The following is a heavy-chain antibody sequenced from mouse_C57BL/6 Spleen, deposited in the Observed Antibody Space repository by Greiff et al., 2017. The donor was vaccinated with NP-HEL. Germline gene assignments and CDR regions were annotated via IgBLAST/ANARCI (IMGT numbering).Heavy chain of an antibody. V-gene: IGHV1-52*01. Sequence: QVQLQQPGAELVRPGSSVKLSCKASGYTFTSYWMHWVKQRPIQGLEWIGNIDPSDSETHSNQKFTDKATLTVAKSYITAYMQRSSLTSENSAVYYCARSLGGSSDCYYAMDYWGQGTSVTVSS. D-gene: IGHD1-1*02. CDR3: ARSLGGSSDCYYAMDY. CDR1: GYTFTSYW. CDR2: IDPSDSET. J-gene: IGHJ4*01.